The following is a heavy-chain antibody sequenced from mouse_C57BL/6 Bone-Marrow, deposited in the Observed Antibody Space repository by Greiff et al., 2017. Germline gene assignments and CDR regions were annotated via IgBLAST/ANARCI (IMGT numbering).Heavy chain of an antibody. Sequence: QVQLQQPGAELVMPGASVKLSCKASGYTFTSYWMHWVKQRPGQGLEWIGEIDPSDSYTNYNQKFKGKSTLTVDKSSSTAYMQLSRLTSEDSAVYYCARLAIYYGNYAWFAYWGQGTLVTVSA. CDR3: ARLAIYYGNYAWFAY. V-gene: IGHV1-69*01. CDR2: IDPSDSYT. J-gene: IGHJ3*01. D-gene: IGHD2-1*01. CDR1: GYTFTSYW.